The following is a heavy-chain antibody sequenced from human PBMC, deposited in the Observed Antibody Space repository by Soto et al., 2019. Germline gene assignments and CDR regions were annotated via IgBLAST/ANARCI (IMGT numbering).Heavy chain of an antibody. V-gene: IGHV3-21*04. CDR3: AKGIVVVPAASLTSNYYYYGMDV. CDR1: GFTFSDYS. J-gene: IGHJ6*02. D-gene: IGHD2-2*01. CDR2: ISSSSSSI. Sequence: GGSLRLSCAASGFTFSDYSMNWVRQAPGKGLEWVSSISSSSSSIYYTDSLKGRFTISRDNAKNTLYLQMNSLRAEDTAVYYCAKGIVVVPAASLTSNYYYYGMDVWSQGNTVTVSS.